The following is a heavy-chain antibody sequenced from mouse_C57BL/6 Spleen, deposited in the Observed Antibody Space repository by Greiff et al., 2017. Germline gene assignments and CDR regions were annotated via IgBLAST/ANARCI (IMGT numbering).Heavy chain of an antibody. V-gene: IGHV1-64*01. Sequence: QVQLQQPGAELVKPGASVKLSCKASGYTFTSYWMHWVKQRPGQGLAWIGMIHPNSGSTNYNEKFKSKATLTVDKSSSTAYMQLSSLTSEDSAVYYCARARDGYYGTYWGQGTLVTVSA. CDR1: GYTFTSYW. J-gene: IGHJ3*01. CDR3: ARARDGYYGTY. D-gene: IGHD2-3*01. CDR2: IHPNSGST.